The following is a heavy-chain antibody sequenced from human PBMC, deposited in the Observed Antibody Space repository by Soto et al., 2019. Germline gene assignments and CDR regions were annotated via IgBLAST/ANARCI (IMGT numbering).Heavy chain of an antibody. V-gene: IGHV3-23*01. CDR2: ISGSGGST. Sequence: GGSLRLSCAASGFTFSSYAMSWVRQAPGTGLEWVSAISGSGGSTYYADSVKGRFTISRDNSKSTLYLQMNSLRAEDTAVYYCARARPRYYYDSSGYYDYWGQGTLVTVSS. CDR1: GFTFSSYA. D-gene: IGHD3-22*01. CDR3: ARARPRYYYDSSGYYDY. J-gene: IGHJ4*02.